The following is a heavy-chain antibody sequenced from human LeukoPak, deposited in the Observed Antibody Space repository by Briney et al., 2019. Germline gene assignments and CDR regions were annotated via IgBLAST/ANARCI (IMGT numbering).Heavy chain of an antibody. CDR3: ARLGYCSSTSCHGGYYYGMDV. Sequence: SETLSLTCAVYGGSFSGYYWSWVRQPPGKGLEWIGEINHSGSTNYNPSPKSRVTISVDTSKNQFSLKLSSVTAADTAVYYCARLGYCSSTSCHGGYYYGMDVWGKGTTVTVSS. V-gene: IGHV4-34*01. CDR1: GGSFSGYY. D-gene: IGHD2-2*01. CDR2: INHSGST. J-gene: IGHJ6*04.